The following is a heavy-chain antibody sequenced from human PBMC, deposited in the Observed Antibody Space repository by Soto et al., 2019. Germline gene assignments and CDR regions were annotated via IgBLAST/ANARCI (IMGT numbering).Heavy chain of an antibody. V-gene: IGHV4-39*01. CDR2: IYYSGST. D-gene: IGHD2-15*01. Sequence: SETLSLTCTVSVGSISSSSYYWGWIRQPPGKGLEWIGSIYYSGSTYYNPSLKSRVTISVDTSKNQFSLKLSSVTAADTAVYYCARHCSGGSCYDFDYWGQGTLVTVSS. CDR3: ARHCSGGSCYDFDY. J-gene: IGHJ4*02. CDR1: VGSISSSSYY.